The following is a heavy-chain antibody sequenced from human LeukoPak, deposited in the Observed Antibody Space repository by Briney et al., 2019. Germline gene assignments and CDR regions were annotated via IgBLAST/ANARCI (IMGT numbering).Heavy chain of an antibody. J-gene: IGHJ5*02. V-gene: IGHV2-5*02. CDR1: GFSLSTSGVG. CDR3: ARTPEYCGADCLAWFDP. Sequence: SGPTLVKPTQTLTLTCTFSGFSLSTSGVGVGWIRQPPGKALEWLALVYWDDDKRYSPSLKTRLTIAKDTSKNQVVLTMTNVDPVDTATYYCARTPEYCGADCLAWFDPWGQGTQVTVSS. D-gene: IGHD2-21*02. CDR2: VYWDDDK.